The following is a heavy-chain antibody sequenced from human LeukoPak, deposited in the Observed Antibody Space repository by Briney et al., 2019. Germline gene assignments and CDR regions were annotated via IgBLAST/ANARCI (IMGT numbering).Heavy chain of an antibody. CDR3: ARSYGDYDRYAVVY. CDR1: GFTFSSYE. CDR2: ISSSGSTI. Sequence: GGSLRLSRAASGFTFSSYEMNWVRQAPGKGLEGVSYISSSGSTIYYADAVKGRFTISRDNAKNSLYMQMNSLRAEDTDVYYCARSYGDYDRYAVVYWGQGTLVTVSS. V-gene: IGHV3-48*03. J-gene: IGHJ4*02. D-gene: IGHD4-17*01.